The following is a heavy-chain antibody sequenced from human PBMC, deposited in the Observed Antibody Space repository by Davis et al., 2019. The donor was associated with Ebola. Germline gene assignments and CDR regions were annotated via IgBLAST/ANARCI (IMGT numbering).Heavy chain of an antibody. D-gene: IGHD5-24*01. J-gene: IGHJ6*04. CDR2: INHRGRT. Sequence: MPSETLSLTCAVYGESFNDYYWSWIRLAPGKGLEWIGEINHRGRTSYNPSLMSRVTISVDTSKNQFSLNLRSVTAADAAIYYCARGNWVEMAKRYGLDVWGKGTTVTVSS. CDR3: ARGNWVEMAKRYGLDV. CDR1: GESFNDYY. V-gene: IGHV4-34*01.